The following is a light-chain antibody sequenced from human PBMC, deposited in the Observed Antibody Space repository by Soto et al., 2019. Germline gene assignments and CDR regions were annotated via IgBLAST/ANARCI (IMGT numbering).Light chain of an antibody. CDR3: SSFAGSNNFPYV. Sequence: QSALTQPPSASGSPGQSVTISCTGTSSDVGAYDYVSWYQQHPGKAPKLMIYEINERPSGVPDRFSGSKSGNTASLTVSGLQAEDEADYYCSSFAGSNNFPYVFGTGTKVTV. V-gene: IGLV2-8*01. CDR2: EIN. J-gene: IGLJ1*01. CDR1: SSDVGAYDY.